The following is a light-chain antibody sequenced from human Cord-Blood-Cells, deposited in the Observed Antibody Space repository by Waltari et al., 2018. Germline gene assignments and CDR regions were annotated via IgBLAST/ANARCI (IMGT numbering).Light chain of an antibody. CDR3: CSYAGSYTLV. CDR2: DVS. V-gene: IGLV2-11*01. J-gene: IGLJ2*01. CDR1: SSDVGGYNY. Sequence: QSALTQPRSVSGSPGQSVTISCTGTSSDVGGYNYVSWYQQHPGKAPKSMIYDVSKRPSGAPDRFSGAKSGNTAALTISGLQAEDEADYYCCSYAGSYTLVFGGGTKLTVL.